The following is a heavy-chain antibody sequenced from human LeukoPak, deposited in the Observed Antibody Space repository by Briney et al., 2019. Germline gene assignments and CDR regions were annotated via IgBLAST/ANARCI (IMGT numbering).Heavy chain of an antibody. CDR3: ARDGTPIHSSGWVYMDV. CDR1: GFTFSGSA. CDR2: IKQDGREI. V-gene: IGHV3-7*01. D-gene: IGHD6-25*01. J-gene: IGHJ6*04. Sequence: GGSLGLSCAASGFTFSGSAMHWVRQASGKGLEWVANIKQDGREIYYVDSVKGRFTISRDNAKNSLYLQMNSLRAEDTAVYYCARDGTPIHSSGWVYMDVWGKGTTVTISS.